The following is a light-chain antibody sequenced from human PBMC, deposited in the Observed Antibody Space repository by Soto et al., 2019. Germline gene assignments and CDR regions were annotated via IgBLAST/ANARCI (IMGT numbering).Light chain of an antibody. Sequence: EIVMTQSPATLSVSPGERATLSCRASQSISSNLAWYQQKPGRAPRLLIYGASAGATGIPARFSGSGSGTEFTLTISSLEPEDFAVYYCQQRSTWPLTFGGGTKVEIK. V-gene: IGKV3-15*01. CDR2: GAS. J-gene: IGKJ4*01. CDR3: QQRSTWPLT. CDR1: QSISSN.